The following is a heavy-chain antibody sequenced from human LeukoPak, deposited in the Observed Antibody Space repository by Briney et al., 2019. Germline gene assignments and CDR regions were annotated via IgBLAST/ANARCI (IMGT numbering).Heavy chain of an antibody. J-gene: IGHJ4*02. V-gene: IGHV3-30*02. CDR1: GFTFSNYA. Sequence: GGSLRLSCAASGFTFSNYAMHWVRQAPGKGLEWVAFIRYDGSDKYYADSVKGRFTISRDNSKDTLYLQVSSLRAEDTAVYYCAKGVYSTSWWSVDYWGQGTLVTVSS. CDR3: AKGVYSTSWWSVDY. D-gene: IGHD2-2*01. CDR2: IRYDGSDK.